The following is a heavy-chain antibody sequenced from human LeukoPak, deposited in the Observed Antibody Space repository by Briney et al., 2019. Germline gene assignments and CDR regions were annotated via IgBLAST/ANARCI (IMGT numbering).Heavy chain of an antibody. D-gene: IGHD3-10*01. CDR1: GGSFSGYY. V-gene: IGHV4-34*01. CDR2: FNHSGRT. J-gene: IGHJ4*02. Sequence: SETLSLTCAVYGGSFSGYYWSWIRQPPGKGLEWMGEFNHSGRTNYNPSLKSRVTISVDTSKNQFSLKLSSVTAADTAVYYCARFLGRYYYGSGSYYNPNYFDYWGQGTLVTVSS. CDR3: ARFLGRYYYGSGSYYNPNYFDY.